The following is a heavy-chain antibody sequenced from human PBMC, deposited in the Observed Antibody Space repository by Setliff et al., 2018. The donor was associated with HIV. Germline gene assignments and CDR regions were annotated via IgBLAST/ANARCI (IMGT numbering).Heavy chain of an antibody. CDR2: ITSSGSTR. V-gene: IGHV3-11*04. J-gene: IGHJ4*02. CDR3: ARASPHRYFFDY. Sequence: LRLSCAASGFSFSDYYMSWIRQAPGKGLEWVSYITSSGSTRYYADSVKGRFAISRDNAKNSLYLEMNSLRAEETAVYYRARASPHRYFFDYWGQGSLVTVSS. D-gene: IGHD1-20*01. CDR1: GFSFSDYY.